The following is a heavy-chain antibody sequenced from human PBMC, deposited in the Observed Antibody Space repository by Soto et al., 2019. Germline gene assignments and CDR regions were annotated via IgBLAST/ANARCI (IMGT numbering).Heavy chain of an antibody. V-gene: IGHV4-31*02. D-gene: IGHD3-22*01. CDR3: ARVRSGYYYVIDY. Sequence: SMKSKNPGKGLEWIGYIYYSGSTYYNPSLKSRVTISVDTSKNQFSLKLSSVTAADTAVYYCARVRSGYYYVIDYWGQGTLVTVSS. CDR2: IYYSGST. J-gene: IGHJ4*02.